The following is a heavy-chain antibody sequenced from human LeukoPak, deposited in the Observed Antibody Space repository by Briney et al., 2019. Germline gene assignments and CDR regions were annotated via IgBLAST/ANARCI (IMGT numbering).Heavy chain of an antibody. CDR3: ARAYYDSSGLKFDY. CDR1: GGSFSGYY. V-gene: IGHV4-34*01. J-gene: IGHJ4*02. D-gene: IGHD3-22*01. Sequence: SETLSPTCAVYGGSFSGYYWSWIRQPPGKGLEWIGEINHSGSTNYNPSLKSRVTISVDTSKNQFSLKLSSVTAADTAVYYCARAYYDSSGLKFDYWGQGTLVTVSS. CDR2: INHSGST.